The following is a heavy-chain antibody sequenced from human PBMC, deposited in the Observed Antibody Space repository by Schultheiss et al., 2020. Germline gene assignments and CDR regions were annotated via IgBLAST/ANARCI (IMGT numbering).Heavy chain of an antibody. CDR3: ARGGHIRDFWSGYYGIDDGMDV. CDR2: INPNSGGT. V-gene: IGHV1-2*04. D-gene: IGHD3-3*01. CDR1: GYTFTGYY. Sequence: ASVKVSCKASGYTFTGYYMHWVRQAPGQGLEWMGWINPNSGGTNYAQKFQGWVTMTRDTSISTAYMELSRLRSDDTAVYYCARGGHIRDFWSGYYGIDDGMDVWGQGPTVTVSS. J-gene: IGHJ6*02.